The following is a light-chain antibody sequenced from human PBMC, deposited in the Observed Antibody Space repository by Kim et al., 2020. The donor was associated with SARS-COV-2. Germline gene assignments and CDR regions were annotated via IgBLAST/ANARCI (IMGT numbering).Light chain of an antibody. V-gene: IGLV2-14*01. Sequence: QSALTQPASVSGSPGQSITISCTGTSSDVGAYDYVSWYQQHPGRAPKLMLYEVTNRPSGVSNRFSGSKSGNTASLTIPGLQAEDEADYYCSSYTTTSTLVFGTGTKVTVL. CDR1: SSDVGAYDY. CDR3: SSYTTTSTLV. CDR2: EVT. J-gene: IGLJ1*01.